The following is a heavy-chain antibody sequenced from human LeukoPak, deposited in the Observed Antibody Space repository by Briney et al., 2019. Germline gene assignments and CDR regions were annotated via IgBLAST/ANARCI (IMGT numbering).Heavy chain of an antibody. D-gene: IGHD3-3*01. CDR1: GFTFDDYG. Sequence: PGGSLRLXCAASGFTFDDYGMSWVRQAPGKGLEWVSGINWNGGSTGYADSVKGRFTISRDNAKNSLYLQMNSLRAEDTALYYCARDQFGVIIVTSQYYFDYWGQGTLVTVSS. J-gene: IGHJ4*02. CDR3: ARDQFGVIIVTSQYYFDY. V-gene: IGHV3-20*04. CDR2: INWNGGST.